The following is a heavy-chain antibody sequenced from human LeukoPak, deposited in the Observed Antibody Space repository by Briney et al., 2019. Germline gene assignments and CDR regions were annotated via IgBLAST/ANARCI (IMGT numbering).Heavy chain of an antibody. J-gene: IGHJ4*02. CDR1: GDSINNNYW. Sequence: SGTLSLTCAVSGDSINNNYWWTWVGQPPGKGREMIGEIHHSGSTNCNPSLKSRVTMSVDTSKNQFSLKLSSVTAADTAVYYCATHTYYSLTPVFDFWGQGTLVTVSS. V-gene: IGHV4-4*02. CDR2: IHHSGST. CDR3: ATHTYYSLTPVFDF. D-gene: IGHD3-10*01.